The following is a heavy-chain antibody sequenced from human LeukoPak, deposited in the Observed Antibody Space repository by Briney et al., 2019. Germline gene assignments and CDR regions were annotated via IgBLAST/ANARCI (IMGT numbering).Heavy chain of an antibody. V-gene: IGHV3-48*03. CDR1: RFTFSSYE. Sequence: GGSLRLSCAASRFTFSSYEMNWVRQAPGKGLEWVLYISNSGSTIYYADSVKGRFTISRDNAKNSLYLQMNSLRAEDTAVYYCARGPVAATSYFDYWGQGTLVTVSS. J-gene: IGHJ4*02. D-gene: IGHD2-15*01. CDR3: ARGPVAATSYFDY. CDR2: ISNSGSTI.